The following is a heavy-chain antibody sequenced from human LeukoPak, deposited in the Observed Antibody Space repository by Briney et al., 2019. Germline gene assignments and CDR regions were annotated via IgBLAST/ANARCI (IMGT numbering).Heavy chain of an antibody. D-gene: IGHD1-26*01. CDR3: AGDRGGSGSYWVDY. Sequence: ASVKVSCKASGGTFSSYAISWVRQAPGQGLEWMGGIIPIFGTADYAQKFQGRVTITADESTSTAYMELNSLRSEDTAVYYCAGDRGGSGSYWVDYWGQGTLVTVSS. J-gene: IGHJ4*02. CDR2: IIPIFGTA. CDR1: GGTFSSYA. V-gene: IGHV1-69*13.